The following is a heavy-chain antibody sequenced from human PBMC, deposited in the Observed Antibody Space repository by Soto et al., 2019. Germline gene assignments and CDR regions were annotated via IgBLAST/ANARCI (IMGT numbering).Heavy chain of an antibody. D-gene: IGHD5-18*01. Sequence: GGSLRLSCAASGFTFDDYAMHWVRQAPGKGLEWVSLISWDGGSTYYADSVKGRFTISRDNSKNSLYLQMNSLRAEDTALYYCPTADTDMVTQGLYYFDYWGQGTLVTVSS. V-gene: IGHV3-43D*04. CDR1: GFTFDDYA. J-gene: IGHJ4*02. CDR3: PTADTDMVTQGLYYFDY. CDR2: ISWDGGST.